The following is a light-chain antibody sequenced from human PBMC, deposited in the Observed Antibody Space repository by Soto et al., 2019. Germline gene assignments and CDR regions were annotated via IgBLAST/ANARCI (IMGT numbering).Light chain of an antibody. V-gene: IGLV1-51*01. CDR1: SSNVGNNH. CDR2: DTN. J-gene: IGLJ2*01. CDR3: GTWDGSLRGVV. Sequence: QSVLTQPPSVSAAPGQKFTIACSGSSSNVGNNHVSWYQHLPRTAPKLPIYDTNKRPSGIPDRFSGSKSGTSATLGITGLQTGDEADYYCGTWDGSLRGVVFGGGTKLTVL.